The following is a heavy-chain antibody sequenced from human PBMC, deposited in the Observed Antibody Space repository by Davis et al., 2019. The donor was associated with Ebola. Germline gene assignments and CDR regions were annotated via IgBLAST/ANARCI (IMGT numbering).Heavy chain of an antibody. CDR1: GGSFSGYY. CDR2: INHSGST. J-gene: IGHJ6*02. CDR3: ARDKRYCSGGSCYYYYGMDV. D-gene: IGHD2-15*01. Sequence: SETLSLTCAVYGGSFSGYYWSWIRQPPGKGLEWIGEINHSGSTNYNPSLKSRVTISVDTSKNQFSLKLSSVTAEDTAVYYCARDKRYCSGGSCYYYYGMDVWGQGTTVTVSS. V-gene: IGHV4-34*01.